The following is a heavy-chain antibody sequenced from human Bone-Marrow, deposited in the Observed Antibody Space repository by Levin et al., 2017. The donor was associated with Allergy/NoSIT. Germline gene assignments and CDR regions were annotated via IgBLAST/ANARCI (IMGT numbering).Heavy chain of an antibody. CDR3: ARVDSRAAVIGTRPDRWCDP. J-gene: IGHJ5*02. Sequence: ASVKVSCKASGYIFTDYYIHWIRQAPGQGLEWMGWINPNTGRTNHAQNFQGRVTMTGDTSISTVYMQPLSLRSDDTAVFYCARVDSRAAVIGTRPDRWCDPWGQGTLVTV. CDR1: GYIFTDYY. D-gene: IGHD6-6*01. V-gene: IGHV1-2*02. CDR2: INPNTGRT.